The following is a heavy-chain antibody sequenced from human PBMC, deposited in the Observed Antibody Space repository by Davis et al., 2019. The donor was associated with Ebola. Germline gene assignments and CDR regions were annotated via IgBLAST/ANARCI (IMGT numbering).Heavy chain of an antibody. CDR1: GFTFTSSA. V-gene: IGHV1-58*01. CDR2: IVVGSGNT. D-gene: IGHD5-24*01. J-gene: IGHJ6*02. Sequence: SVKVSCKASGFTFTSSAVQWVRQARGQRLEWIGWIVVGSGNTNYAQKFQERVTITRDMSTSTAYMELSSLRSEDTAVYYCAARDGYNYDYYYYGMDVWGQGTTVTVSS. CDR3: AARDGYNYDYYYYGMDV.